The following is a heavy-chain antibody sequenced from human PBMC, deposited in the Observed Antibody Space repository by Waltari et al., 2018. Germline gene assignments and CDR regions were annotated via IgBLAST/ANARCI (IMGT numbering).Heavy chain of an antibody. J-gene: IGHJ4*02. CDR2: ASDSGGSS. CDR1: GFSFSNYA. CDR3: AKDLLPTGVFDY. D-gene: IGHD3-10*01. Sequence: EVQLLESGGGLVQPGGSLRLFCAASGFSFSNYAMSWVRQVPGKGLEWVSAASDSGGSSYYADSVKGRFTISRDNSKNMLYLQMKYLSAEDTALYYCAKDLLPTGVFDYWGQGALVTVSS. V-gene: IGHV3-23*01.